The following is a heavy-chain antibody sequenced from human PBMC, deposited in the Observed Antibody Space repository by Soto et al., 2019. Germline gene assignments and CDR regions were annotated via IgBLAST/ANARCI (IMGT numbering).Heavy chain of an antibody. D-gene: IGHD3-3*01. Sequence: GGSLRLSCAASGFTFSSYAMSWVRQAPGKGLEWVSAISGSGGSAYYADSVKGRFTISRDNSKNTLYLQMNSLRAEDTAVYYCAKDMQTYYDFWSGSQNYGMDVWGQGTTVTVSS. CDR3: AKDMQTYYDFWSGSQNYGMDV. CDR2: ISGSGGSA. CDR1: GFTFSSYA. V-gene: IGHV3-23*01. J-gene: IGHJ6*02.